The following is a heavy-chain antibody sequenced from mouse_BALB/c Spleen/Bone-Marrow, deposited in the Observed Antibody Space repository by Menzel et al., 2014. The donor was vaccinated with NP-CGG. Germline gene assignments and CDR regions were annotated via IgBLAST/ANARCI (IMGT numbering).Heavy chain of an antibody. CDR3: ASTTVVDY. D-gene: IGHD1-1*01. CDR1: GYTFTSYW. V-gene: IGHV1-7*01. Sequence: VQLQQSGAELAKPGASVKMSCKSSGYTFTSYWMHWVKQRPGQGLEWIGYINPSTGYTEYNQKFKDKATLTANKSSSTAYMQLSSLTSEDSAVYYCASTTVVDYWGQGTTLTVSS. CDR2: INPSTGYT. J-gene: IGHJ2*01.